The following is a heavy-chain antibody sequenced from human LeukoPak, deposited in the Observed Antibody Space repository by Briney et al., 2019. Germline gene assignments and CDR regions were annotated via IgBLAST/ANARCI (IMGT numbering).Heavy chain of an antibody. Sequence: PGGSLRLSCAASGFTVSSNYMSWVRQAPGKGLEWVSVIYSGGSTYYADSVKGRFTISRDNSKNTLYLQMNSLRAEDTAVYYCASFYAGATFNWDYWGQGTLVTVSS. CDR1: GFTVSSNY. CDR3: ASFYAGATFNWDY. V-gene: IGHV3-66*01. D-gene: IGHD1-26*01. CDR2: IYSGGST. J-gene: IGHJ4*02.